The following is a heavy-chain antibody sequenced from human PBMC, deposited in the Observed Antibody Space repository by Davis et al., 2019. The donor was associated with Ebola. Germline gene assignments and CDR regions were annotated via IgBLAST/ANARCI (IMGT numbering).Heavy chain of an antibody. CDR1: GNSFTSSW. CDR2: NYPRDSDT. J-gene: IGHJ4*02. CDR3: TRQESFHGIHY. V-gene: IGHV5-51*01. D-gene: IGHD1-26*01. Sequence: GESLKISCKDSGNSFTSSWIGWVRQMPGKGLEWMGINYPRDSDTRYSPSFQGQVTISADKSITTAYLQWSSLKASDTAMYYCTRQESFHGIHYWGQGTLVTVSS.